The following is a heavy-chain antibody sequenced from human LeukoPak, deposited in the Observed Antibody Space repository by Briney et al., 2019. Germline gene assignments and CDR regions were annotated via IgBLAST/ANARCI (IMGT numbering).Heavy chain of an antibody. CDR2: IKEDGSEK. CDR3: ARAQQWPGSYMDV. CDR1: GFTFSSLW. Sequence: PGGSLRLSCVGSGFTFSSLWMNWVRQAPGKGLEWVANIKEDGSEKYYVDSVKGRFTISRDNAKNSLYLQMNTLRAEDTAVYYCARAQQWPGSYMDVWGKGTTVTVSS. J-gene: IGHJ6*03. D-gene: IGHD6-19*01. V-gene: IGHV3-7*01.